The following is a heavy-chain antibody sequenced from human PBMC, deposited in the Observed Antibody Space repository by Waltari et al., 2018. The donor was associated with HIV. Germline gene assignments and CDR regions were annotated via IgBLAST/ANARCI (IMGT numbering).Heavy chain of an antibody. CDR3: ARRLYMVRGVIMGYYFDY. V-gene: IGHV4-34*01. D-gene: IGHD3-10*01. CDR2: INHSGST. CDR1: GGSFSGYY. Sequence: QVQLQQWGAGLLKPSETLSLTCAVYGGSFSGYYWSWIRQPPGQGLEWIGEINHSGSTNYNPSLKSRVTISVDTSKNQFSLKLSSVTAADTAVYYCARRLYMVRGVIMGYYFDYWGQGTLVTVSS. J-gene: IGHJ4*02.